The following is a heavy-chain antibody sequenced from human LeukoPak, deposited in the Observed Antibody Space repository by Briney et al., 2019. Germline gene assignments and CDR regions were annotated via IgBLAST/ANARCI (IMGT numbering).Heavy chain of an antibody. J-gene: IGHJ4*02. V-gene: IGHV1-3*01. D-gene: IGHD3-16*01. CDR2: INAGNGST. CDR1: GYTFSNYA. CDR3: ARDTPDDSFDY. Sequence: EASVKVSCKASGYTFSNYAMHWVRQAPGQRLEWMGWINAGNGSTEYSQKFQGRVTITRDTSASTAYMELSSLRSEDTAVYYCARDTPDDSFDYWGQGTLVTVSS.